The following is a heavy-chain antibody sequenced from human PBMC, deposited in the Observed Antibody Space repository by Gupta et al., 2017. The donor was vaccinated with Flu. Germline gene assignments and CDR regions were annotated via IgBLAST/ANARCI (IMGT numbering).Heavy chain of an antibody. CDR3: AKALDSISLGVFDF. V-gene: IGHV3-23*01. J-gene: IGHJ4*02. Sequence: RQAPVNGLQWVSTISKGGSSTHFADAVKGRFTISRDNAENTVYLHMSSLRVEDTATYYCAKALDSISLGVFDFWGQVLVVTVSS. D-gene: IGHD3-22*01. CDR2: ISKGGSST.